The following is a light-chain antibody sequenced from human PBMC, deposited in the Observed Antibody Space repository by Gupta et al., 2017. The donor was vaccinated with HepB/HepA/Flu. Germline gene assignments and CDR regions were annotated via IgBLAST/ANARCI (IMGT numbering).Light chain of an antibody. CDR3: QQYYSTPLT. J-gene: IGKJ4*01. CDR1: QSVLYPSNNKNY. CDR2: WAS. Sequence: DIVMTQFPDSLAVSLGERATINCKSSQSVLYPSNNKNYLAWYQKKPGQPPKLLIYWASTRESGVPDRFSGSGSGTDFTLTISNRQAEDVAVYYCQQYYSTPLTFGGGTKVEIK. V-gene: IGKV4-1*01.